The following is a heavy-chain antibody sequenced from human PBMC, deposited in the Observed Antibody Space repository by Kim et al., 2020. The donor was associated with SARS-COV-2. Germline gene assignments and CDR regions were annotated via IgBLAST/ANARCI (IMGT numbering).Heavy chain of an antibody. V-gene: IGHV7-4-1*02. J-gene: IGHJ5*02. CDR3: ARDRYSYGLNWFDP. D-gene: IGHD5-18*01. Sequence: AQGITGRVVFSLDTSVSTAYLQISSLKAEDTAVYYCARDRYSYGLNWFDPWGQGTLVTVSS.